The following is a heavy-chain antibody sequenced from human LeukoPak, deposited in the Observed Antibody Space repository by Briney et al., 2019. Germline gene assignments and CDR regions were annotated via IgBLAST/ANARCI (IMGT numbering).Heavy chain of an antibody. Sequence: GASVKVSCKASGYTFTGYYMHWVRQAPGQGLEWMGWMNPNSGNTGYAQKFQGRVTITRNTSISTAYMELSSLRSEDTAVYYCARGLKSRSYYDFWSGYLGNWFDPWGQGTLVTVSS. D-gene: IGHD3-3*01. CDR1: GYTFTGYY. CDR2: MNPNSGNT. V-gene: IGHV1-8*03. J-gene: IGHJ5*02. CDR3: ARGLKSRSYYDFWSGYLGNWFDP.